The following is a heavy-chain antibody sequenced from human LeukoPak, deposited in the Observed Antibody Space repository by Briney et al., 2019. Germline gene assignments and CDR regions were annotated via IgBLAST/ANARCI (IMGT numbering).Heavy chain of an antibody. J-gene: IGHJ5*02. V-gene: IGHV1-18*01. CDR1: GYTFTSYG. Sequence: ASVKVSCKASGYTFTSYGISWVRQAPGQGLEWMGWISAYNGNTNYAQKLQGRVTMTTDTSTSTVYMELSSLRSEDTAVYYCARGRPPPTGWFDPWGQGTLVTVSS. CDR3: ARGRPPPTGWFDP. CDR2: ISAYNGNT.